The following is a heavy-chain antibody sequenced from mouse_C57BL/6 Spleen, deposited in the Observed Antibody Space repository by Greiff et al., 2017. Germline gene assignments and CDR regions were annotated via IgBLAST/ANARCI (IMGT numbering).Heavy chain of an antibody. CDR3: ARRGYSKRYFEV. Sequence: QVQLQQPGAELVMPGASVKLSCKASGYTFTSYWMHWVKQRPGQGLEWIGEIDPSDSYTNYNQKFKGKSTLTVDKSSSTAYMQLSSLTSEDSAVYYCARRGYSKRYFEVWGTGTTVTVSS. V-gene: IGHV1-69*01. J-gene: IGHJ1*03. CDR1: GYTFTSYW. D-gene: IGHD2-5*01. CDR2: IDPSDSYT.